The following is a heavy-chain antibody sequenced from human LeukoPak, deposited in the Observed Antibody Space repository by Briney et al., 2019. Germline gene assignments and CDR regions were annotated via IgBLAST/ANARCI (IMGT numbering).Heavy chain of an antibody. Sequence: AASVKVSCKASGYTFTGYYMHWVRQAPGQGLEWMGRINPNSGGTNYAQKFQGRVTMTRDTSISTAYMELSRLRSDDTAVYYCARERRGSSWSTKSYNWFDPWGQGTLVTVSS. CDR2: INPNSGGT. CDR3: ARERRGSSWSTKSYNWFDP. J-gene: IGHJ5*02. D-gene: IGHD6-13*01. V-gene: IGHV1-2*06. CDR1: GYTFTGYY.